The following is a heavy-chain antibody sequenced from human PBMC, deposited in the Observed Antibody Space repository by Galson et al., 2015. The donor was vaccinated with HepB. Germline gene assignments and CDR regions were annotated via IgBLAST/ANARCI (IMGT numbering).Heavy chain of an antibody. CDR1: GYTFTGYH. CDR2: INPNSGGT. J-gene: IGHJ4*02. V-gene: IGHV1-2*06. D-gene: IGHD2-21*01. Sequence: SVKVSCKASGYTFTGYHMHWVRQAPGQGLEWMGRINPNSGGTNYAQKFQGRVTMTRDTSISTAYMELSRLRSDDTAVYYCARDPPHIVVVIAPGDYWGQGTLVTVSS. CDR3: ARDPPHIVVVIAPGDY.